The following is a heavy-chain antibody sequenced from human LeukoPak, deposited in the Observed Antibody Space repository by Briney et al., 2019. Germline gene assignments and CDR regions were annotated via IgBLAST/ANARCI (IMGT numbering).Heavy chain of an antibody. D-gene: IGHD3-10*01. CDR1: GGSISSGSYY. Sequence: SQTLSLTCTVSGGSISSGSYYWSWIRQPAGKGLEWIGRIYTSGSTNYNPSLKSRVTISVDTSKNQFSLKLSSVTAADTAVYYCAREGMVRGVIKGYYYYGMDVWGQGTTVTASS. CDR2: IYTSGST. J-gene: IGHJ6*02. CDR3: AREGMVRGVIKGYYYYGMDV. V-gene: IGHV4-61*02.